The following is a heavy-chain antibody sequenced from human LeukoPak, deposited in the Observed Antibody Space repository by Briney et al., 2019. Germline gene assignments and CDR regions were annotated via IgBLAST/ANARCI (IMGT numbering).Heavy chain of an antibody. CDR3: VRLGRDGYTYGAAY. CDR2: INWNGGST. CDR1: GYIFDDYG. J-gene: IGHJ1*01. Sequence: GGSLRLSCAGSGYIFDDYGMRWVRHAPGKGLEWVAGINWNGGSTGYAASVKGRCTISGDNAKTALYLEMNSLRVEDTAFYYCVRLGRDGYTYGAAYWGQGALVTVSS. V-gene: IGHV3-20*04. D-gene: IGHD5-24*01.